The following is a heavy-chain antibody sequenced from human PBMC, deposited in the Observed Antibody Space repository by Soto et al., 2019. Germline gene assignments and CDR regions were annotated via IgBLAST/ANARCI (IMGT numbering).Heavy chain of an antibody. Sequence: GGSLSLSCAASGFTFSSYSMNWVLHAPGKGLEWVSYISSSSSTIYYADSVKGRFTISRDNAKNSLYLQMNSLRAEDTAVYYCARVVGSGELFCDYWGQGTLVTVSS. CDR3: ARVVGSGELFCDY. V-gene: IGHV3-48*01. D-gene: IGHD3-10*01. CDR2: ISSSSSTI. J-gene: IGHJ4*02. CDR1: GFTFSSYS.